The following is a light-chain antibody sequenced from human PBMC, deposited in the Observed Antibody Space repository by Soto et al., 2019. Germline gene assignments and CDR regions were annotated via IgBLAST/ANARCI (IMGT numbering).Light chain of an antibody. CDR2: DAS. Sequence: DIQMTQSPSSLSASVGDTVTITCRASQSVSTYLNWYQQRPGKAPSLLIYDASTLQRGVPSRFSGSGSGTGFTLTISNLQSEDFATYYCQQSYSTPRTFGQGTKV. CDR1: QSVSTY. V-gene: IGKV1-39*01. J-gene: IGKJ1*01. CDR3: QQSYSTPRT.